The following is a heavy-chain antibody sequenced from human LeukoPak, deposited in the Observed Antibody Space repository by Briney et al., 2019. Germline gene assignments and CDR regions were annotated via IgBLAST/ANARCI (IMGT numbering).Heavy chain of an antibody. CDR2: INHSGST. CDR3: SGTVDGAY. CDR1: GGSFSGYY. J-gene: IGHJ4*02. V-gene: IGHV4-34*01. Sequence: PSETLSLACAVYGGSFSGYYWSWIRQPPGKGLEWIGEINHSGSTNYNPYLTSRVTISVDTSKNQFSLKLRSVTAADTAVYYCSGTVDGAYWGQGTLVTVSS. D-gene: IGHD3-16*01.